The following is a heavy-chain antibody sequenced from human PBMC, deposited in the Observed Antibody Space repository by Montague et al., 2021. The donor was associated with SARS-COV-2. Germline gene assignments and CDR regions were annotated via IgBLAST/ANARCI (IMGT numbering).Heavy chain of an antibody. V-gene: IGHV4-59*01. CDR2: IYYSGST. D-gene: IGHD3-22*01. Sequence: SETLSLTCTASGGSISSYYWSWIRQPPGKGLEWIGYIYYSGSTNYNPSLKSRVTISVDTSKNQFSLKLGSVTAADTAVYYCARDSDYYDSSAGYYYGMDVWGQGTTVTVSS. CDR1: GGSISSYY. J-gene: IGHJ6*02. CDR3: ARDSDYYDSSAGYYYGMDV.